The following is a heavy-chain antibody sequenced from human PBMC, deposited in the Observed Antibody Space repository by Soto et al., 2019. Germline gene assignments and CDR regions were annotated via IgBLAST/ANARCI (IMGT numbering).Heavy chain of an antibody. CDR3: AKENYYGSGSGQFDY. CDR2: ISWNSGSI. Sequence: EVQLVESGGGLVQPGRSLRLSCAASGFTFDDYAMHWVRQAPGKGLEWVSGISWNSGSIGYADSVKGRFTISRDNAKNSLYLQMNSLRAEDTALYYCAKENYYGSGSGQFDYWGQGTLVTVSS. D-gene: IGHD3-10*01. CDR1: GFTFDDYA. V-gene: IGHV3-9*01. J-gene: IGHJ4*02.